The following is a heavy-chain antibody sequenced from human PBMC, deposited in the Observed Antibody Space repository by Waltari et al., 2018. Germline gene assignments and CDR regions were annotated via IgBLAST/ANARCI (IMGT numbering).Heavy chain of an antibody. D-gene: IGHD6-19*01. J-gene: IGHJ4*02. V-gene: IGHV4-34*01. Sequence: QVQLQQWGAGLLKPSETLSLTCAVSGGSFSGYYWSWIRQPPGKGLEWIGEINHSGSTNYNPSLKSRVTISVDTSKNQFSLKLSSVTAADTAVYYCARTGSGWYRGADYWGQGTLVTVSS. CDR2: INHSGST. CDR3: ARTGSGWYRGADY. CDR1: GGSFSGYY.